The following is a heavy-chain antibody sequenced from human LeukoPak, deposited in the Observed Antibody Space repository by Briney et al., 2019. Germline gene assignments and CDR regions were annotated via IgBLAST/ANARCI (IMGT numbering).Heavy chain of an antibody. V-gene: IGHV3-66*01. CDR1: GFTFSNFA. Sequence: GGSLRLSCVASGFTFSNFAMHWVRQAPGKGLEWVSVIYSGGSTYHADSVKGRFTISRDNSKNTVYLQMNSLRVEDTAVFYCAREQIAVAGKYYFDYWGQGTLVTVSS. CDR3: AREQIAVAGKYYFDY. J-gene: IGHJ4*02. D-gene: IGHD6-19*01. CDR2: IYSGGST.